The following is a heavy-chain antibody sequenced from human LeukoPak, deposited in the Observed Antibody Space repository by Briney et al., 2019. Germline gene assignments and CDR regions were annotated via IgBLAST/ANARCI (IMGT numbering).Heavy chain of an antibody. CDR2: ISSSGSTI. J-gene: IGHJ4*02. CDR3: ARVGFSGWDSDY. D-gene: IGHD6-19*01. V-gene: IGHV3-48*03. Sequence: GGSLRLSCAASGFTFSSYEMNWVRQAPGKGLEWVSYISSSGSTIYYADSVKGRFTISRDNAKNSLYLQMNSLRAEDTAVYYCARVGFSGWDSDYWGQGTLVTVSS. CDR1: GFTFSSYE.